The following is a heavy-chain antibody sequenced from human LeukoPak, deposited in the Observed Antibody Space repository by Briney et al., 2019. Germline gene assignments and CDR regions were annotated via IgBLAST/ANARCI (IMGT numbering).Heavy chain of an antibody. CDR1: GDSVSSNSAA. J-gene: IGHJ4*02. CDR2: TYYRSKWYN. D-gene: IGHD3-10*01. V-gene: IGHV6-1*01. CDR3: ARVSGSGSYSGIRIDH. Sequence: SQTLSLTCAISGDSVSSNSAAWNWIRQSPSRGLEWLGRTYYRSKWYNDYAVSVKSRITINPDTSKNQFSLQLNSVTPEDTAVYYCARVSGSGSYSGIRIDHWGQGTLVTVSS.